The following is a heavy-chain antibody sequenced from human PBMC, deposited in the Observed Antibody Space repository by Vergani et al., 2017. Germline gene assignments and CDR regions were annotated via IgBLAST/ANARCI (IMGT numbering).Heavy chain of an antibody. J-gene: IGHJ4*02. CDR2: IDPSDSYT. D-gene: IGHD6-13*01. CDR3: AGTVAAGMGLAYFDY. CDR1: GYSFTSYW. V-gene: IGHV5-10-1*01. Sequence: EVQLVQSGAEVKKPGESLRISCKGSGYSFTSYWIRWVRQMPGKGLEWMGRIDPSDSYTNYSPSFQGHVTISADKSISTAYLQWSSLKASDTAMYYCAGTVAAGMGLAYFDYWGQGTLVTVSS.